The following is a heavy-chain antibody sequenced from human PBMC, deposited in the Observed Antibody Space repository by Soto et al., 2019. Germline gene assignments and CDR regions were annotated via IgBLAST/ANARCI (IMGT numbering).Heavy chain of an antibody. CDR2: ISSSTSHT. V-gene: IGHV3-11*05. CDR1: GFTFSDYY. Sequence: QVQLVESGGGLVKPGGSLRLSCAVSGFTFSDYYMTWIRQAPGKGLEWVSYISSSTSHTNYADSVKGRFTISRDNATTSLFLQMNSLSAEDTAVYYCARGRGAAADYFDFWGQGTLVTVSS. CDR3: ARGRGAAADYFDF. J-gene: IGHJ4*02. D-gene: IGHD6-13*01.